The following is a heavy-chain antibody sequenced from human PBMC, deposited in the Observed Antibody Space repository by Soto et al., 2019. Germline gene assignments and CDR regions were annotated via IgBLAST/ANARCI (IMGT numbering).Heavy chain of an antibody. CDR2: INHSGST. D-gene: IGHD5-12*01. V-gene: IGHV4-34*01. J-gene: IGHJ5*02. Sequence: PSETLSLTCAVYGGSFSGYYWSWIRQPPGKGLEWIGEINHSGSTNYNPSLKSRVTISVDTSKNQFSLQLNSVTPEDTAVYFCAKGDNLGPKTGYAFDPWGQGIMATVSS. CDR1: GGSFSGYY. CDR3: AKGDNLGPKTGYAFDP.